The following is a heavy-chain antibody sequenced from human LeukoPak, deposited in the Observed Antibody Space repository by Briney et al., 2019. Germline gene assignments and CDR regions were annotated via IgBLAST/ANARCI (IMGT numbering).Heavy chain of an antibody. CDR2: ISGSGGST. CDR3: AKVDTYYGSGGESDY. J-gene: IGHJ4*02. V-gene: IGHV3-23*01. Sequence: GGSLRLSCAASGFTFSSYAMSWVRQAPGKGLEWVSAISGSGGSTYYADSVKGRFTISRDNSKNTLYLQMNSLRAEDTAVYYCAKVDTYYGSGGESDYWGQGTLVNVSS. CDR1: GFTFSSYA. D-gene: IGHD3-10*01.